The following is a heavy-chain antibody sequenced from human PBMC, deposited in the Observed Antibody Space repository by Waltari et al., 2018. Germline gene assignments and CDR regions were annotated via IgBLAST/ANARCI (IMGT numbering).Heavy chain of an antibody. J-gene: IGHJ5*02. CDR1: GFTFHSNA. V-gene: IGHV3-23*01. CDR3: AREVWQQLVKMVGWFDP. Sequence: EVRLLASGGGLVQPGESLRLLCVASGFTFHSNAISWVRQVPGKGLEWVSAFGSDGRTYYADSVKGRFTISKDTSKNTLYLQMNSLRAEDTAVYYCAREVWQQLVKMVGWFDPWGQGTLVTVSS. CDR2: FGSDGRT. D-gene: IGHD6-13*01.